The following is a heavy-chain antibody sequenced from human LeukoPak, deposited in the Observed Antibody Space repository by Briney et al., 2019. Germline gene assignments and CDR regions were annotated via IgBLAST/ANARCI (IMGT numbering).Heavy chain of an antibody. V-gene: IGHV4-30-2*05. J-gene: IGHJ4*02. Sequence: PSQTLSLTCAVSGGSISSGGYSWSWIRQPPGKGLEWIGYIYHSGSTYYNPSLKSRVSISVDTSKSQFSLKLSSVTAADTALYYCARSDGYYFDYWGQGTLVTVSS. CDR1: GGSISSGGYS. D-gene: IGHD2-21*02. CDR2: IYHSGST. CDR3: ARSDGYYFDY.